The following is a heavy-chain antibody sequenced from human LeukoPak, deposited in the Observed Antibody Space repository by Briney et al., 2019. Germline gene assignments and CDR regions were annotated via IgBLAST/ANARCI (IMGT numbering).Heavy chain of an antibody. V-gene: IGHV3-30*18. CDR1: GFTFSSCG. CDR3: AKDNSDIVVVTAIDLYYFDY. CDR2: ISYDGSNK. D-gene: IGHD2-21*02. Sequence: GGSLRLSCAASGFTFSSCGMHWVRQAPGKGLEWVAVISYDGSNKYYADSVKGRFTISRDNSKNTLYLQMNSLRAEDTAVYYCAKDNSDIVVVTAIDLYYFDYWGQGTLVTVSS. J-gene: IGHJ4*02.